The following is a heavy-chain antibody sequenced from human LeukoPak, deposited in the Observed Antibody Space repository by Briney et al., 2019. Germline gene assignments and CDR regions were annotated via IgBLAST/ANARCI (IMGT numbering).Heavy chain of an antibody. CDR1: GYTFSNHH. Sequence: ALVKVSCKASGYTFSNHHFNWVRQAPGQGLEWMGIIDPSGGSTSYAQKFQGRVTMTRDMSASTVYMELSSLRSEDTAVYYCARVQYYYGSGSYYFDYWGQGTLVTVSS. J-gene: IGHJ4*02. CDR3: ARVQYYYGSGSYYFDY. CDR2: IDPSGGST. D-gene: IGHD3-10*01. V-gene: IGHV1-46*01.